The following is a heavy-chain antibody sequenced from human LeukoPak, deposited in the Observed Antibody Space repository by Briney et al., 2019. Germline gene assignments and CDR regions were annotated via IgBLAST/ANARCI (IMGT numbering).Heavy chain of an antibody. CDR1: GFTFSSYS. CDR2: ISSSSSYI. D-gene: IGHD5-24*01. J-gene: IGHJ3*02. Sequence: GGSLRLSCAACGFTFSSYSMNWVRQAPGKGLEWVSSISSSSSYIYYADSVKGRFTISRDNAKNSLYLQMNSLRAEDTAVYYCASRTRWLQREKGDAFDIWGQGTMVTVSS. CDR3: ASRTRWLQREKGDAFDI. V-gene: IGHV3-21*01.